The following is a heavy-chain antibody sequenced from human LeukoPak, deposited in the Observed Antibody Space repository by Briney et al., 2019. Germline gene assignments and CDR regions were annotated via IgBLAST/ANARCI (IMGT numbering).Heavy chain of an antibody. D-gene: IGHD6-19*01. Sequence: GESLKISCEASGYTFTNYWIGWVRQMPGKGLEWMGIISPGGSDTRYSPSFQGQVTISADKSINTAYLQWSSLKASDTAIYYCVRQQAVPGPGIDYWGQGTVVSVSS. V-gene: IGHV5-51*01. J-gene: IGHJ4*02. CDR1: GYTFTNYW. CDR2: ISPGGSDT. CDR3: VRQQAVPGPGIDY.